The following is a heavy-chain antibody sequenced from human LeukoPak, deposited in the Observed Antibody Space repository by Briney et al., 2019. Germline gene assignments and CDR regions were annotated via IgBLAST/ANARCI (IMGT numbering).Heavy chain of an antibody. CDR2: ISWDSTDI. Sequence: GGSLRLSCAASGAASGFTFSDYAMSWVRQAPGKGLEWVSGISWDSTDIAHADSVKGRFTISRDNAKNSLWLQMNSLRPEDTALYYCARYGDPFEFRGQGTLVTVSS. J-gene: IGHJ4*02. V-gene: IGHV3-9*01. CDR3: ARYGDPFEF. CDR1: GFTFSDYA. D-gene: IGHD4-17*01.